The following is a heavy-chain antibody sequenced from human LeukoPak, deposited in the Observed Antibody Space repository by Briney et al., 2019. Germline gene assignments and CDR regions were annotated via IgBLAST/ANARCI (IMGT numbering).Heavy chain of an antibody. Sequence: GGSLRLSCAAAGFTFDDYFMGWARQAPGKGLEWVSYITNSGYTMYYADSVRGRFTISKDNAKNSLYLHMSGLRAEDTAAYYCARSRARVAAAVYYFDYWGQGTPVTVSS. CDR1: GFTFDDYF. V-gene: IGHV3-11*01. CDR3: ARSRARVAAAVYYFDY. D-gene: IGHD6-13*01. CDR2: ITNSGYTM. J-gene: IGHJ4*02.